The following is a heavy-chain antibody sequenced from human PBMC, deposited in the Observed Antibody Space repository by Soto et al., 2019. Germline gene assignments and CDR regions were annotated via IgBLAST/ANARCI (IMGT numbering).Heavy chain of an antibody. CDR1: GYTXSSYP. J-gene: IGHJ4*02. Sequence: SXKVSCKASGYTXSSYPMHLVRQAPGQGLEWMGWINAGNGDTKYSQKFQGRVTITRDTSAITVYMELSSLRSEDTAVYYCARDWTHYDSSGPGDYWGQGTLGTVSS. V-gene: IGHV1-3*01. CDR2: INAGNGDT. CDR3: ARDWTHYDSSGPGDY. D-gene: IGHD3-22*01.